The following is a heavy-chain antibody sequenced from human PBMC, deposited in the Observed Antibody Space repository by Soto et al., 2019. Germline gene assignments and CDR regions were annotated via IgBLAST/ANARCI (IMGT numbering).Heavy chain of an antibody. V-gene: IGHV3-74*01. CDR1: AFSFSTSW. CDR2: INPDGRTI. J-gene: IGHJ4*02. Sequence: SGGSLRLSCAASAFSFSTSWMHWVRQAPGEGLVWVSRINPDGRTINYADSVKGRFTISRDNAKNTLYLQMNILRVEDTAVYFCATAGNYSFDNWGLGTLVTVSS. CDR3: ATAGNYSFDN. D-gene: IGHD4-4*01.